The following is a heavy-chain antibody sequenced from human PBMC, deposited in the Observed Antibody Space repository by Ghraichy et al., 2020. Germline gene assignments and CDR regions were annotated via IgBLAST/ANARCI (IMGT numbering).Heavy chain of an antibody. D-gene: IGHD2-2*01. V-gene: IGHV3-21*01. Sequence: GGSLRLSCAASGFTFSSYSMNWVRQAPGKGLEWVSSISSSSSYIYYADSVKGRFTISRDNAKNSLYLQMNSLRAEDTAVYYCARVKALYCSSTSCYYMDVWGKGTTVTVSS. CDR3: ARVKALYCSSTSCYYMDV. J-gene: IGHJ6*04. CDR2: ISSSSSYI. CDR1: GFTFSSYS.